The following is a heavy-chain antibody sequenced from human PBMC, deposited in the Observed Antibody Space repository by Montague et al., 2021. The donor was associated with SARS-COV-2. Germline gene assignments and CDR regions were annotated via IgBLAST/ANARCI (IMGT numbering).Heavy chain of an antibody. V-gene: IGHV4-34*01. CDR3: ARGRPVQGSFRHFDSFSSGPFAI. D-gene: IGHD3-9*01. Sequence: SETLSLTCAVSRGSFSNYYWTWIRQSPGKGLEWIGEINQGGAPNYTPSLKSRVTISLDTSKKQISLKLNTVTVADKAVFFCARGRPVQGSFRHFDSFSSGPFAIGAQGSLVSVSS. J-gene: IGHJ3*02. CDR2: INQGGAP. CDR1: RGSFSNYY.